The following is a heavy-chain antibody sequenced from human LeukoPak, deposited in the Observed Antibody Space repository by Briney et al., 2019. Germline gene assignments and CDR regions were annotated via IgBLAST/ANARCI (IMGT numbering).Heavy chain of an antibody. J-gene: IGHJ6*03. V-gene: IGHV1-2*02. CDR3: ARGTGPSYYYMDV. Sequence: ASVKVSCKDSGYTFTGYYIHWVRQAPGQGLEWMGWINPNSGGTNYAQKFQGRVTMTRDTSISTAYMELSRLRSDDTAMYYCARGTGPSYYYMDVWGKGTTVTVSS. CDR2: INPNSGGT. D-gene: IGHD3-10*01. CDR1: GYTFTGYY.